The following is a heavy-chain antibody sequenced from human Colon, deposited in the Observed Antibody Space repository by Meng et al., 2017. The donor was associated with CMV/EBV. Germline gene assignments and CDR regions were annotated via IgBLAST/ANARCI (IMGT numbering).Heavy chain of an antibody. CDR1: GGTFSSYA. V-gene: IGHV1-69*05. CDR2: IIPMFGTA. Sequence: SAKVFCKTSGGTFSSYAVSWVRQAPGQGLQWMGGIIPMFGTANYAQRFQSRVSISTDESTSTAYMELTSLTSDDTAVYYCARDRRRGELQFWGQGTLVTVSS. CDR3: ARDRRRGELQF. J-gene: IGHJ4*02. D-gene: IGHD3-10*01.